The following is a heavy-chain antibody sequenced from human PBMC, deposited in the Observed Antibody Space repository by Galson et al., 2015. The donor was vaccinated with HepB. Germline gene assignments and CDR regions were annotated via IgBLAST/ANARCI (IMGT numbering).Heavy chain of an antibody. Sequence: SVKVSCKASGGTFTSSAVQWVRQARGQRLEWIGWIVVGSGNTNYAQKFQERVTITRDMSTSTAYMELSSLRSEDTAVYYCARDHSSSWFFDYWGQGTLVTVSS. CDR1: GGTFTSSA. D-gene: IGHD6-13*01. J-gene: IGHJ4*02. CDR2: IVVGSGNT. CDR3: ARDHSSSWFFDY. V-gene: IGHV1-58*01.